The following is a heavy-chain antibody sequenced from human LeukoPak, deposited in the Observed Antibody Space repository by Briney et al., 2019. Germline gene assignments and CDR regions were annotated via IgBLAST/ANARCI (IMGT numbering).Heavy chain of an antibody. CDR1: GFTFTAYL. D-gene: IGHD3-22*01. Sequence: GGSRRLSCAASGFTFTAYLIHWVRQAPGKGLEWVAVMSSDGNAMFYADSVKGRFTISRDNSKNTLYLQMNSLRAEDTAVYYCARESEYYFDHSASFDYWGQGTLVTVSS. CDR2: MSSDGNAM. CDR3: ARESEYYFDHSASFDY. V-gene: IGHV3-30-3*01. J-gene: IGHJ4*02.